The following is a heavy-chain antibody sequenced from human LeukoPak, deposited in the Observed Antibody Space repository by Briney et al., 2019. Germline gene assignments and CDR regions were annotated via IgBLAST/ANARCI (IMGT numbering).Heavy chain of an antibody. V-gene: IGHV3-23*01. CDR3: ANRGSSQPTYYFDY. J-gene: IGHJ4*02. CDR1: GFTFSSYA. D-gene: IGHD6-13*01. Sequence: PGGSLRLSCAASGFTFSSYAMSWVRQAPGKGLEWVSAISGSGGSTYYADPVKGRFTISRDNSKNTLYLQMNSLRAEDTALYYCANRGSSQPTYYFDYWGQGTLVTVSS. CDR2: ISGSGGST.